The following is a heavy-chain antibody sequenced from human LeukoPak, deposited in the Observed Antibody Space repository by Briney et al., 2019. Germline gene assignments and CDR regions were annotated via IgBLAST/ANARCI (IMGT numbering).Heavy chain of an antibody. CDR3: ATGSPRRVWGLLWEPLAGEYFQH. J-gene: IGHJ1*01. CDR2: FDPEDGET. Sequence: ASVKVSCKVSGYTLTELSMHWVRQAPGKGLEWMGGFDPEDGETIYAQKFQGRVTMTEDTSTDTAYMELSSLRSEDTAVYYCATGSPRRVWGLLWEPLAGEYFQHWGQGTLVTVSS. CDR1: GYTLTELS. V-gene: IGHV1-24*01. D-gene: IGHD3-10*01.